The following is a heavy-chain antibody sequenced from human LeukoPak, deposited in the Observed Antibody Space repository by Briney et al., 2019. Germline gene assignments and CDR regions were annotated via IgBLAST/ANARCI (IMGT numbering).Heavy chain of an antibody. V-gene: IGHV5-51*01. D-gene: IGHD6-13*01. CDR1: AYNFPSYW. CDR2: IYPGDSDT. J-gene: IGHJ4*02. Sequence: GESLKISSTGSAYNFPSYWIGWVRQAPGKGLEWMGIIYPGDSDTRYSPSFQGQVTISADKSISTAYLQWSSLKASDTAMYYCARSASSWSHLDYWGQGIRCTVSS. CDR3: ARSASSWSHLDY.